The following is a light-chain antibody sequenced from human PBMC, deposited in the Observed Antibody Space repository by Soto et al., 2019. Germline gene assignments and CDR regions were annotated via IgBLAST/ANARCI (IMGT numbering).Light chain of an antibody. J-gene: IGKJ1*01. CDR3: LLDYAYFWA. V-gene: IGKV1-6*01. Sequence: AIQVTQSPSSLSASVGDRVTITCRTSQGIRSALGWYQQKPGKVPKLLIYAASTLQSGVPSRFRGSGSGREFTLTISSLQPEDFETYYCLLDYAYFWAFGQGTKVDIK. CDR1: QGIRSA. CDR2: AAS.